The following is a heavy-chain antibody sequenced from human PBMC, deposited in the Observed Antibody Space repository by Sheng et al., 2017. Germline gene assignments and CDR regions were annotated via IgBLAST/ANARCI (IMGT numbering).Heavy chain of an antibody. CDR3: ARSGWGLLYGFDY. Sequence: QVQLQQWGAGLLKPSETLSLTCAVYGGSFSGYYWSWIRQPPREGAWSGLGKVYQSGSTNYNPSLKSRVTISVDTSKNQFSLKLTSVTAADTAVYYCARSGWGLLYGFDYWGQGTLVTVSS. CDR1: GGSFSGYY. V-gene: IGHV4-34*01. CDR2: VYQSGST. D-gene: IGHD2-2*02. J-gene: IGHJ4*02.